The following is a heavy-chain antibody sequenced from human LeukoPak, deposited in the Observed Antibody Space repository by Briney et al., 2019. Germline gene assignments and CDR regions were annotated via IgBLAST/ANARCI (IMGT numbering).Heavy chain of an antibody. CDR3: AKVFQVVVVIYGMDV. D-gene: IGHD3-22*01. J-gene: IGHJ6*02. Sequence: PGGSLRLSCAASGFTFSSYGMHWVRQAPGKGLEWVAVISYDGSNKYYADSVKGRFTISRDNSKNTLYLQMSSLRAEDTAVYYCAKVFQVVVVIYGMDVWGQGTTVTVSS. V-gene: IGHV3-30*18. CDR2: ISYDGSNK. CDR1: GFTFSSYG.